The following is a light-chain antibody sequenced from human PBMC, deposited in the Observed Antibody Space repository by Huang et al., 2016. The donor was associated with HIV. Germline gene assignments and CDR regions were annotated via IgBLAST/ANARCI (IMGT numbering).Light chain of an antibody. CDR1: QNISTY. CDR3: QQSYSLPFT. V-gene: IGKV1-39*01. Sequence: DIQMTQSPTSLSASVGDRVALTCRASQNISTYLNWYQQKPGRFPNLLIYGASKLVSGVPSRFRGRASGSSFTLSIVGLQPEDFAVYYCQQSYSLPFTFGPGTKVHI. CDR2: GAS. J-gene: IGKJ3*01.